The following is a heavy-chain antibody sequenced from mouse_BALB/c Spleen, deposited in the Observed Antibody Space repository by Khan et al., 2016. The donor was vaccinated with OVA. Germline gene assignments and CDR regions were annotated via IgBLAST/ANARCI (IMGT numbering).Heavy chain of an antibody. CDR3: ALRIATWATYVVDY. CDR1: GFTFSSFG. V-gene: IGHV5-17*02. J-gene: IGHJ4*01. CDR2: ISSDNSII. Sequence: EVVLVESGGGLVQPGGSRKLSCAASGFTFSSFGIHWVRQAPEKGLEWVAYISSDNSIIYYADTLQCRFTISRDSPKNTLFLQMTSLRSDDTAMYYCALRIATWATYVVDYWGQGTSVTVSS.